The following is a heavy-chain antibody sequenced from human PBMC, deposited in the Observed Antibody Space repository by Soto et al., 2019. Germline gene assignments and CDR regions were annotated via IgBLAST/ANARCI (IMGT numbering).Heavy chain of an antibody. CDR1: GYTFSNYG. V-gene: IGHV1-18*01. Sequence: ASVKVSCKASGYTFSNYGVTWVRQAPGQGLEWMGWISAYNGNTNIAQKFQGRITMTTDTSTSTAYMELSSLRSEDTAVYYCARLQGPWDYSNSTRQLLLKPQDPYYYYYGMDVWGQGTTVTVSS. D-gene: IGHD4-4*01. J-gene: IGHJ6*02. CDR2: ISAYNGNT. CDR3: ARLQGPWDYSNSTRQLLLKPQDPYYYYYGMDV.